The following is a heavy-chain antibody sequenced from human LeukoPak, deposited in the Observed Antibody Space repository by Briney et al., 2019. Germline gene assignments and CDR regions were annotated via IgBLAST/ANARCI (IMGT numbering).Heavy chain of an antibody. CDR3: AKCESSTMIVVVIVYGMDV. Sequence: PGGSLRLSCAASGFTFNNAWMSWVRQAPGKGLEWVGRIKSKVDGGTTDYAVPVKGRFTISRDGSKNTLYLQMNSLRAEDTAVYYCAKCESSTMIVVVIVYGMDVWGQGTTVTVSS. CDR2: IKSKVDGGTT. V-gene: IGHV3-15*01. CDR1: GFTFNNAW. J-gene: IGHJ6*02. D-gene: IGHD3-22*01.